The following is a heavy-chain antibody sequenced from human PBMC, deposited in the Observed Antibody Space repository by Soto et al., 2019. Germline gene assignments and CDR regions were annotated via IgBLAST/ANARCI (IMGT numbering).Heavy chain of an antibody. Sequence: NPSETLSLTCTVSGGSISSGDYYWSWIRQPPGKGLEWIGYIYYSGSTYYNPSLKSRVTISVDTSKNQFSLKLSSVTAADTAVYYCARGLGSSRLYYFDYWGQGTLVTVSS. CDR1: GGSISSGDYY. J-gene: IGHJ4*02. V-gene: IGHV4-30-4*01. CDR2: IYYSGST. D-gene: IGHD1-26*01. CDR3: ARGLGSSRLYYFDY.